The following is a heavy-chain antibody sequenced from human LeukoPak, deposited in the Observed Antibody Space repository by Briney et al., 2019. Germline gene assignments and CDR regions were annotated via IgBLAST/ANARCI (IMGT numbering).Heavy chain of an antibody. CDR2: ISYDGSNK. D-gene: IGHD3-22*01. CDR1: GFTFSNYT. V-gene: IGHV3-30-3*01. J-gene: IGHJ4*02. Sequence: GGSLRLSCAASGFTFSNYTMHWVRRAPGKGLEWVTIISYDGSNKYYADSVRGRFTISRDNSKNTLYLQMNSLRTEDTALYYCARDRGSPYYYDTPDYWGQGTLVTVSS. CDR3: ARDRGSPYYYDTPDY.